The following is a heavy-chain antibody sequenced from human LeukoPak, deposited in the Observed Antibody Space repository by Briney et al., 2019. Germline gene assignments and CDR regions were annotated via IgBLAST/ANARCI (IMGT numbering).Heavy chain of an antibody. CDR2: INPNSGGT. V-gene: IGHV1-2*02. CDR1: GYTFTGYY. CDR3: ARGRWNDPSGPYDY. J-gene: IGHJ4*02. D-gene: IGHD1-1*01. Sequence: ASVEVSCKASGYTFTGYYIHWVRQAPGQGLEWMGWINPNSGGTNYAQKFQGRVTMTRDTSISTAYMELSRLTSDDTAVYYCARGRWNDPSGPYDYWGQGTLVTVSS.